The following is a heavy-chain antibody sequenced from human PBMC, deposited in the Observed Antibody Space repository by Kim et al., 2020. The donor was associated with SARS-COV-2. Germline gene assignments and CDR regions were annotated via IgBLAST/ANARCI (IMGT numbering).Heavy chain of an antibody. CDR3: ARDRDSVGGYAPRQFDY. V-gene: IGHV1-69*01. J-gene: IGHJ4*02. Sequence: FQGRVTITADESTSTAYMELSSLRSEDTAVYYCARDRDSVGGYAPRQFDYWGQGTLVTVSS. D-gene: IGHD5-12*01.